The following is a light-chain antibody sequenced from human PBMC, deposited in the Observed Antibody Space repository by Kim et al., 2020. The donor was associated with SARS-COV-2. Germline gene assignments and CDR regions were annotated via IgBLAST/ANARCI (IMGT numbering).Light chain of an antibody. CDR1: KLGDKY. Sequence: SYELTQPPLVSVSPGQTASITCSGDKLGDKYACWYQQKPGQSPVQVIYQDSKRPSGIPERFSGSNSGNTATLTIGGTQAMDEADYYCQAWDSSTVVFGGGTQLTVL. CDR3: QAWDSSTVV. CDR2: QDS. V-gene: IGLV3-1*01. J-gene: IGLJ2*01.